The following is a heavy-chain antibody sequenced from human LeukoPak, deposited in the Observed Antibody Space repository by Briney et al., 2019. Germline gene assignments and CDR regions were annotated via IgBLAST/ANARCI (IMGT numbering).Heavy chain of an antibody. D-gene: IGHD5-18*01. CDR1: GGSISSGGYY. Sequence: SQTLSLTCTVSGGSISSGGYYWSWIRQHPGKGLEWIGYIYYSGSTYYNPSLKSRVTISVDTSKSQFSLKLSSVTAADTAVYYCARDRAGYSYGSNVYYFDYWGQGTLVTVSS. V-gene: IGHV4-31*03. CDR2: IYYSGST. J-gene: IGHJ4*02. CDR3: ARDRAGYSYGSNVYYFDY.